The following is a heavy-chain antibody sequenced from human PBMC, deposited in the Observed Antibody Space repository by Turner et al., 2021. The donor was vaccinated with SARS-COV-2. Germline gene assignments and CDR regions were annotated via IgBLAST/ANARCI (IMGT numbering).Heavy chain of an antibody. Sequence: EVQLVESGGGLLQPGGSLRLSCAASGFTFSSYWMNGVRQAPGKGLVWVARINSDGSSTSYADSVKGRFTISRDNAKNTLYLQMNSLRAEDTAVYYCARDVVTATPGLDYWGQGTLVTVSS. CDR2: INSDGSST. CDR3: ARDVVTATPGLDY. V-gene: IGHV3-74*01. J-gene: IGHJ4*02. D-gene: IGHD2-15*01. CDR1: GFTFSSYW.